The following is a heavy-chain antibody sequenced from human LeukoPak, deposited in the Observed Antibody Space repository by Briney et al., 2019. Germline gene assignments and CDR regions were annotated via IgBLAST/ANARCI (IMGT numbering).Heavy chain of an antibody. CDR1: GFTFSSYS. V-gene: IGHV3-23*01. CDR2: ISGSGGST. D-gene: IGHD3-22*01. Sequence: GGSLGPPCVASGFTFSSYSINWVRQAPGKGLEWVPAISGSGGSTYYADSVKDRFTISRDNSKNTLYLQMNSLRAEDTAVYYCAKDGYYDKGDYFDSWGQGTLVTVSS. CDR3: AKDGYYDKGDYFDS. J-gene: IGHJ4*02.